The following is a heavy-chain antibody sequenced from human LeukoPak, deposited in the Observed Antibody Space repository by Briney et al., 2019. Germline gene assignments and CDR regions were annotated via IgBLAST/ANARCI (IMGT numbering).Heavy chain of an antibody. J-gene: IGHJ4*02. Sequence: GGSLRLSCAASGFTFRTYAMHWVRQAPGKGLDYVSAISSNGGSTFYANSVKGRFTISRDNSKNTVYLQMGSLRPEDMAVYYCVTLGADYWGQGTLVTVSS. V-gene: IGHV3-64*01. CDR3: VTLGADY. CDR2: ISSNGGST. D-gene: IGHD3-16*01. CDR1: GFTFRTYA.